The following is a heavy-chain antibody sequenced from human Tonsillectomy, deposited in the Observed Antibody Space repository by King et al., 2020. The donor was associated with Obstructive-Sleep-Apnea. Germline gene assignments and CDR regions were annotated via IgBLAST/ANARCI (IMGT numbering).Heavy chain of an antibody. V-gene: IGHV3-30-3*01. Sequence: VQLVESGGGVVQPGRSLRLSCAASGFTFSSYAMHWVRQAPGKGLEWVATISFDGSNKYHADSVKGRFTISRDNSKNTLYLQMNSLRAEDTAVYYCARADRSGYCGSVDCYMSYYFDSWGQGTLVTVSS. CDR1: GFTFSSYA. J-gene: IGHJ4*02. D-gene: IGHD2-2*02. CDR3: ARADRSGYCGSVDCYMSYYFDS. CDR2: ISFDGSNK.